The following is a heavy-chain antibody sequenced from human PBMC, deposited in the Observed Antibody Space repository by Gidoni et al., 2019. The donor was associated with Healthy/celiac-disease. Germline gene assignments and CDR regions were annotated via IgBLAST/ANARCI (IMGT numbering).Heavy chain of an antibody. Sequence: QVQLVQSGAEVKKPGSSVKVSCTASGGTFSSYAIRWVRQAPGQGLEWMGGIIPIFGTANYAQKFQGRVTITADESTSTAYMELSSLRSEDTAVYYCARGGYCSSTSCFESYYYYGMDVWGKGTTVTVSS. J-gene: IGHJ6*04. CDR3: ARGGYCSSTSCFESYYYYGMDV. CDR1: GGTFSSYA. CDR2: IIPIFGTA. V-gene: IGHV1-69*01. D-gene: IGHD2-2*01.